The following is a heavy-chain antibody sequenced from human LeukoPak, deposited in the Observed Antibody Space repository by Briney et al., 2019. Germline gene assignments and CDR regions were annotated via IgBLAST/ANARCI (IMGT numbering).Heavy chain of an antibody. CDR1: SDSSGSTESRGDY. D-gene: IGHD6-13*01. CDR3: ARGSAVVAGADFDF. V-gene: IGHV4-30-2*01. Sequence: PSQTLSLTCTVSSDSSGSTESRGDYWSWLRQPPGRGLEWIGHIYQNGSSSYNPSLKGRVTISRDQSKNQFSLRVTAVTAADTAMYYCARGSAVVAGADFDFWGQGTLVSVSS. J-gene: IGHJ4*02. CDR2: IYQNGSS.